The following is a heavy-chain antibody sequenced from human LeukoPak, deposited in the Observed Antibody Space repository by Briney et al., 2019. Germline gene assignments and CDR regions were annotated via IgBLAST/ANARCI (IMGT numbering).Heavy chain of an antibody. J-gene: IGHJ4*02. CDR2: ISPYNGNT. Sequence: GASGKLSCKASGYTFTSYGISWVRQAPGPGHEWMGWISPYNGNTNYAQKLQGRVTMTTDTSTSPAYMELRSLRSDDTAVYYCARDRGDLVVVPAAIGGYWGQGTLVTVSS. CDR3: ARDRGDLVVVPAAIGGY. D-gene: IGHD2-2*02. V-gene: IGHV1-18*01. CDR1: GYTFTSYG.